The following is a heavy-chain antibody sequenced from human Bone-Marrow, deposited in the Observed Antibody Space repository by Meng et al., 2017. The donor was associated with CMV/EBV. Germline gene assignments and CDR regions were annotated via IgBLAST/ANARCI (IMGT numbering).Heavy chain of an antibody. D-gene: IGHD6-19*01. V-gene: IGHV3-33*01. CDR2: IWYDGSNK. CDR1: FSSYG. Sequence: FSSYGMTWVRQAPGKGLEWVAVIWYDGSNKYYADSVKGRFTISRDNSKNTLYLQMNSLRAEDTAVYYCARDRVGYSSGRGGHNWFDPWGQGTLVTVSS. CDR3: ARDRVGYSSGRGGHNWFDP. J-gene: IGHJ5*02.